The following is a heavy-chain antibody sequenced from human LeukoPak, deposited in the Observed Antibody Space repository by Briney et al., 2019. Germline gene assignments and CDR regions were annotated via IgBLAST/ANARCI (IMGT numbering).Heavy chain of an antibody. CDR2: INPSGGST. V-gene: IGHV1-46*01. CDR1: GYTFTSYY. J-gene: IGHJ4*02. D-gene: IGHD6-19*01. Sequence: ASVKVSCKASGYTFTSYYMHWVRQAPGQGLEWMGIINPSGGSTSYAQKFQGRVTMTRDTSTSTVYMELSSLRSEDTAVYYCAREEVRRAVAGYFDNWGQGTLVTVSS. CDR3: AREEVRRAVAGYFDN.